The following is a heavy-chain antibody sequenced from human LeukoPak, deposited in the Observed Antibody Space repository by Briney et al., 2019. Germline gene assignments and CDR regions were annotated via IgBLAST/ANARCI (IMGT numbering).Heavy chain of an antibody. Sequence: SETLSLTCAVYGGSFSGYYWSWIRQPPGKGLEWIGEINHSGSTNYNPSLKSRVTISVDTSKNQFSLKLSSVTAADTAVYYCARHGRGPGYCSSTSCYPRYNWFDPWGQGTLVTVSS. J-gene: IGHJ5*02. V-gene: IGHV4-34*01. CDR2: INHSGST. CDR1: GGSFSGYY. D-gene: IGHD2-2*01. CDR3: ARHGRGPGYCSSTSCYPRYNWFDP.